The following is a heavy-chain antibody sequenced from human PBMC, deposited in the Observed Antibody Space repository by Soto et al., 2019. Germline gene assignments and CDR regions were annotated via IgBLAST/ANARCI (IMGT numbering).Heavy chain of an antibody. D-gene: IGHD3-10*01. Sequence: GASVKVSCKASGYTFTGYHIHWVRQAPGQGLEWMGWINPNSGGTNYAQKFQGWVTMTRDTSISTAYMELSRLRSDDTAVYYCARVRDYYYGMDVWGQGTTVTVSS. CDR3: ARVRDYYYGMDV. CDR2: INPNSGGT. CDR1: GYTFTGYH. J-gene: IGHJ6*02. V-gene: IGHV1-2*04.